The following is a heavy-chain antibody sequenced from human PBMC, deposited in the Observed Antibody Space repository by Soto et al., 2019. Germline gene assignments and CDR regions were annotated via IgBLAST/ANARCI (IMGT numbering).Heavy chain of an antibody. CDR3: ARGGNRYSPTSSGVGGFDY. Sequence: SETLSLTCKLSGASISSSPWSWIRQPPRKGLEWIAYIYHTGTTNYNPSLKSRVTISLDTSKSQFSLNLTSLTTADTAVYFCARGGNRYSPTSSGVGGFDYWGQGTLVT. D-gene: IGHD5-12*01. CDR1: GASISSSP. J-gene: IGHJ4*02. V-gene: IGHV4-59*01. CDR2: IYHTGTT.